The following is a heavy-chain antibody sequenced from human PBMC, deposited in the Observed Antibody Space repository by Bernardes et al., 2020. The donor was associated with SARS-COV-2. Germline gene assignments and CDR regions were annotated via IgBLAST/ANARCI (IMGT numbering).Heavy chain of an antibody. CDR1: LFSLSPSGMW. D-gene: IGHD3-10*01. V-gene: IGHV2-70*01. Sequence: SGVTLSKPPQPLTLTCPFSLFSLSPSGMWVSWIRQPPGKALEWLALIDWDDDKYYSTSLKTRLTISKDTSKNQVVLTMTNMDPVDTATYYCARIPFYYGSGSYHPYYGMDVWGQGTTVTVSS. J-gene: IGHJ6*02. CDR3: ARIPFYYGSGSYHPYYGMDV. CDR2: IDWDDDK.